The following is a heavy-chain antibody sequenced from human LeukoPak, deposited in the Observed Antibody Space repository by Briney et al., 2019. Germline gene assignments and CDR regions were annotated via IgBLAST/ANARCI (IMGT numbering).Heavy chain of an antibody. CDR1: GGTFSSYA. CDR2: IIPILGIA. J-gene: IGHJ6*02. D-gene: IGHD2-2*01. CDR3: ARGGGRIWDIVVVPAAPHYGMDV. Sequence: GASVKVSCKASGGTFSSYAISWVRQAPGRGLEWMGRIIPILGIANYAQKFQGRVTITADKSTSTAYMELSSLRSEDTAVYYCARGGGRIWDIVVVPAAPHYGMDVWGQGTTVTVSS. V-gene: IGHV1-69*04.